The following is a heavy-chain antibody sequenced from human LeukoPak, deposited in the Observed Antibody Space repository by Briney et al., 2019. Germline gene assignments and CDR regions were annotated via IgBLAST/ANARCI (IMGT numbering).Heavy chain of an antibody. CDR1: GFTFDTYW. J-gene: IGHJ1*01. Sequence: PGGSLRLSCAASGFTFDTYWMTWVRQAPGKGLEWVSYISSSNSYTNYADSVKGRFYADSVKGRFTISRDNAKNSLYLQMNSLRAEDTAVYYCASLTYYFDSSGYYPGYFQHWGQGTLVTVSS. CDR2: ISSSNSYT. V-gene: IGHV3-11*03. CDR3: ASLTYYFDSSGYYPGYFQH. D-gene: IGHD3-22*01.